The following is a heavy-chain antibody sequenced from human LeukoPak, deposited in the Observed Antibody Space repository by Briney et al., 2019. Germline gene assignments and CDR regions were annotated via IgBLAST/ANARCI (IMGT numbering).Heavy chain of an antibody. CDR1: GFSFDNYA. V-gene: IGHV3-23*01. D-gene: IGHD5-12*01. Sequence: PGGSLRLSCVASGFSFDNYAMNWVRQAPGKGLEWVSLIIGSSGSTFYADSVKGRFTISRDKSKNTLYLQMNSLRAEDTAVYYCAKEAYDYIEIAYFDYWGQGSLTTVSS. CDR2: IIGSSGST. J-gene: IGHJ4*02. CDR3: AKEAYDYIEIAYFDY.